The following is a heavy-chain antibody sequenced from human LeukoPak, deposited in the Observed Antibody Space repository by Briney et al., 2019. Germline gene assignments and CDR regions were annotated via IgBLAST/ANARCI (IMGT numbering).Heavy chain of an antibody. D-gene: IGHD6-19*01. Sequence: GGSLRLYCAASGFTFDDYAMHWVRQAPGKGLEWVSGISWNSGSIGYADSVKGRFTISRDNAKNSLYLQMNSLRAEDMALYYCAKGQWLVRGAAFDIWGQGTMVTVSS. J-gene: IGHJ3*02. CDR2: ISWNSGSI. CDR1: GFTFDDYA. CDR3: AKGQWLVRGAAFDI. V-gene: IGHV3-9*03.